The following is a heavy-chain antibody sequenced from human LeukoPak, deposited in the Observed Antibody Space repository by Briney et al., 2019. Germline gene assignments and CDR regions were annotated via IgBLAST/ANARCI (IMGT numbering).Heavy chain of an antibody. Sequence: ASVTVSFTASGYTFTSYDINWVRQAPGQGLEWMGWMNPNSGNTGYAQKFQGRVTMTRNTSISTAYMELSSLRSEDTAVYYCARGLGATTCDYWGQGTLVTVSS. CDR3: ARGLGATTCDY. CDR2: MNPNSGNT. J-gene: IGHJ4*02. CDR1: GYTFTSYD. V-gene: IGHV1-8*01. D-gene: IGHD1-26*01.